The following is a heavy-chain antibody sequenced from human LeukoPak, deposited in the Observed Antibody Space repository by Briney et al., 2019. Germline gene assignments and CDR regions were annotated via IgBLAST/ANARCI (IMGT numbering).Heavy chain of an antibody. CDR1: GGSISSGDYY. J-gene: IGHJ1*01. CDR2: IYYSGST. D-gene: IGHD2-2*01. CDR3: ARDDSWEVPAAMGYFQH. Sequence: PSQTLSHTCTVSGGSISSGDYYWSWIRQPPGKGLEWIGYIYYSGSTYYNPSLKSRVTISVDTSKNQFSLKLSSVTAADTAVYYCARDDSWEVPAAMGYFQHWGQGTLVTVSS. V-gene: IGHV4-30-4*01.